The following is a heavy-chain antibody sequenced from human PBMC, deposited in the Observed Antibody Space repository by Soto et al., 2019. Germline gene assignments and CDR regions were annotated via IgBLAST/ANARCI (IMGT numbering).Heavy chain of an antibody. CDR1: GFTFSSYA. CDR3: AKEVGSYSSSSKIYYYYGMDV. D-gene: IGHD6-6*01. J-gene: IGHJ6*02. CDR2: ISGSGGST. Sequence: GGSLRLSCAASGFTFSSYAMSWVRQAPGKGLEWVSAISGSGGSTYYADSVKSRFTISRDNSKNTLYLQMNSLRAEDTAVYYCAKEVGSYSSSSKIYYYYGMDVWGQGTTVTVSS. V-gene: IGHV3-23*01.